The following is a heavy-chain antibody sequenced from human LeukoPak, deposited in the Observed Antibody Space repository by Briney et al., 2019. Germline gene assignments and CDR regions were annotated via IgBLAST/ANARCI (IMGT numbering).Heavy chain of an antibody. Sequence: RRYLRLSHATSRFPLETNAMSWVRHAPGNGLEWVSTIGNTETFYADSVTHRFTISRDSSKNRVNLQINRLRVEDTAIHYCAKDWIQFNRVFDCFDSWGQGTLVTVHS. CDR1: RFPLETNA. CDR2: IGNTET. V-gene: IGHV3-23*01. CDR3: AKDWIQFNRVFDCFDS. D-gene: IGHD5-18*01. J-gene: IGHJ4*02.